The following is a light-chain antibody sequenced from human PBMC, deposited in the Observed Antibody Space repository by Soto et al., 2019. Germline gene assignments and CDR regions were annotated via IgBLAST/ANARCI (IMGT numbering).Light chain of an antibody. CDR1: QTVSNNY. Sequence: EIVLTQSPGTLSLSPGDRATLSCRASQTVSNNYLAWCQQKPGQAPRVIMYGASRRATGIPDRFSGGGSGTDFTLTISRLEPEDFAVYYCQHYVTSLTTFGQGTKVDIK. CDR3: QHYVTSLTT. CDR2: GAS. V-gene: IGKV3-20*01. J-gene: IGKJ1*01.